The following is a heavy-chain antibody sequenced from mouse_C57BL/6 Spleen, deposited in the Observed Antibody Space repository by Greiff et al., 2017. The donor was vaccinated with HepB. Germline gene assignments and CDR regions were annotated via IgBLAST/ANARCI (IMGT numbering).Heavy chain of an antibody. CDR2: IYPRDGST. Sequence: VQLQQSDAELVKPGASVKISCKVSGYTFTDHTIHWMKQRPEQGLEWIGYIYPRDGSTTYNEKFKGKAKLTADKSSSKAYMQLNSLTSEDPAVYFCARRYYGSSHWYFDVWGTGTTVTVSS. V-gene: IGHV1-78*01. J-gene: IGHJ1*03. CDR1: GYTFTDHT. D-gene: IGHD1-1*01. CDR3: ARRYYGSSHWYFDV.